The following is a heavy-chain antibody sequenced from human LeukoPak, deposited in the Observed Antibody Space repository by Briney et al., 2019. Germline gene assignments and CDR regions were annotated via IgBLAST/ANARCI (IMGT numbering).Heavy chain of an antibody. J-gene: IGHJ3*02. V-gene: IGHV1-18*01. Sequence: ASVKVSCKASGYTFTSYGISWVRQAPGQGLEWMGWISAYSGNTNYAQKLQGRVTMTTDTSTSTAYMELRSLGSDDTAVYYCARGLYFTYYYDSSGYAFDIWGQGTMVTVPS. D-gene: IGHD3-22*01. CDR3: ARGLYFTYYYDSSGYAFDI. CDR1: GYTFTSYG. CDR2: ISAYSGNT.